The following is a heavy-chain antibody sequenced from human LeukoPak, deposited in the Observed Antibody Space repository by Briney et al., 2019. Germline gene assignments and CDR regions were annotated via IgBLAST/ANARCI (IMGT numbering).Heavy chain of an antibody. V-gene: IGHV4-59*01. CDR3: ARGGYYDSSGYFDY. CDR2: IYYSGST. D-gene: IGHD3-22*01. Sequence: PSETLSLTCTVSGGSISSYYWSWIRQPPGKGLEWIGYIYYSGSTNYNPSPKSRVTISVDTSKNQFSLKLSSVTAADTAVYYCARGGYYDSSGYFDYWGQGTLVTASS. J-gene: IGHJ4*02. CDR1: GGSISSYY.